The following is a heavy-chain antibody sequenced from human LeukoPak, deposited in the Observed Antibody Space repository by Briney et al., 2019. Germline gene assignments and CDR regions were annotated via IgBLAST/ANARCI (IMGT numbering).Heavy chain of an antibody. J-gene: IGHJ4*02. CDR3: ARDKKFVGWQHGNSVGY. D-gene: IGHD2-15*01. Sequence: GASVKVSCTASGYTFVTYGISWVRQAPGRGLEWMGWINPHKGNTNYAQKFQDRITMTTDTSTSTASMELRSLRSDDTAVYYCARDKKFVGWQHGNSVGYWGQGTLVTVSS. V-gene: IGHV1-18*01. CDR2: INPHKGNT. CDR1: GYTFVTYG.